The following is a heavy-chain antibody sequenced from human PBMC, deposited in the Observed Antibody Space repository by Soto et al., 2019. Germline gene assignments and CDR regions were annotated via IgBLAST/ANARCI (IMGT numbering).Heavy chain of an antibody. CDR3: ARWSDFWSGYYRDDYYYGMDV. J-gene: IGHJ6*02. CDR2: IYSGGST. Sequence: SLRLSCAASGFTVSSNYMSWVRQAPGKGLEWVSVIYSGGSTYYADSVKGRFTISRDNSKNTLYLQMNSLRAEDTAVYYCARWSDFWSGYYRDDYYYGMDVWGQGTTVTVSS. V-gene: IGHV3-53*01. D-gene: IGHD3-3*01. CDR1: GFTVSSNY.